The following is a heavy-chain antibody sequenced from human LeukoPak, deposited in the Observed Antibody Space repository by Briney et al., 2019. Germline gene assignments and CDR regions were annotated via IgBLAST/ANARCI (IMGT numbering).Heavy chain of an antibody. CDR1: GFTFSSYG. CDR3: GRDLGTHGGYVDP. D-gene: IGHD5-12*01. J-gene: IGHJ5*02. Sequence: GGSLRLSCAASGFTFSSYGMHWVRQAPGKGLEGVSYISTSDTTMYYADSVKGRFTISRDNTKNSLYLQMDSLRVGDTGIYYCGRDLGTHGGYVDPWGQGTLVTVSS. V-gene: IGHV3-48*04. CDR2: ISTSDTTM.